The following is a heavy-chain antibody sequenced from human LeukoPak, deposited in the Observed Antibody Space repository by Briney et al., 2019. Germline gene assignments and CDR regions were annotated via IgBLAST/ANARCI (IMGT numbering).Heavy chain of an antibody. CDR1: GFTVSSSY. Sequence: GGSLRLSYAASGFTVSSSYMSWVRQAPGKGLEWVSVIYSGGFTYYADSVKGRFTISRDNSKNTLYLQMNSLRAEDTAVYYCAKVGSSWKADYYFDYWGQGTLVTVSS. J-gene: IGHJ4*02. CDR2: IYSGGFT. D-gene: IGHD6-13*01. V-gene: IGHV3-53*01. CDR3: AKVGSSWKADYYFDY.